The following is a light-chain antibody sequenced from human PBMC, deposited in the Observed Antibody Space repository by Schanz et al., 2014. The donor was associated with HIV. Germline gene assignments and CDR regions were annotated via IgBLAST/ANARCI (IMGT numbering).Light chain of an antibody. CDR1: QTVSNN. Sequence: EIVMTQSPGTLSVSPGERATLSCRASQTVSNNLAWYQQKPGQAPRLLIYGASTRVTGIPARFSGSGSGTDFTLTISGLEPEDFAVYYCQQRSKWPRYTFGQGTRLEIK. CDR2: GAS. CDR3: QQRSKWPRYT. J-gene: IGKJ2*01. V-gene: IGKV3-15*01.